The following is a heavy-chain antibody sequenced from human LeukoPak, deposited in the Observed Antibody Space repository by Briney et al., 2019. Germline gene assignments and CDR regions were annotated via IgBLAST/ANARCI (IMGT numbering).Heavy chain of an antibody. CDR3: ASLELGYCSGGSCSGMDV. J-gene: IGHJ6*02. D-gene: IGHD2-15*01. Sequence: PSETLSLTCAVYGGSFSGYYWSWIRQPPGKGLEWIGEINHSGSTNYNPSLKSRVTISVDTSKNQFSLKLSSVTAADTAVYYCASLELGYCSGGSCSGMDVWGQGTTVTVSS. CDR2: INHSGST. V-gene: IGHV4-34*01. CDR1: GGSFSGYY.